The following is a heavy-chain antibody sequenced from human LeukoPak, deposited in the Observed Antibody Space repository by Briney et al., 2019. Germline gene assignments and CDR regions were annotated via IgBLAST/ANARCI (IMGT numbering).Heavy chain of an antibody. D-gene: IGHD4-17*01. Sequence: PGGSLRLSCAASGFTFSSYAMSWVRQAPGKGLEWVSAISGSGGSTYYADSVKGRFTTSRDNSKNTLYLQMNSLRAEDTAVYYCARGYGVHDAFDIWGQGTMVTVSS. J-gene: IGHJ3*02. CDR2: ISGSGGST. V-gene: IGHV3-23*01. CDR1: GFTFSSYA. CDR3: ARGYGVHDAFDI.